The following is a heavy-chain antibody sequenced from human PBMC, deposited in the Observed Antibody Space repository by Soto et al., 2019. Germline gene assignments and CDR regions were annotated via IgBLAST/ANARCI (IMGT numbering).Heavy chain of an antibody. CDR1: GFTFSSYG. V-gene: IGHV3-33*01. CDR3: ARDNKFLAVDYYDSSGYRY. D-gene: IGHD3-22*01. Sequence: QVQLVESGGGVVQPGRSLRLSCAASGFTFSSYGMHWVRQAPGKGLEWVAVIWYDGSNKYYADSVKGRFTISRDNSKNTLYLQMNSLRAEDTAVYYCARDNKFLAVDYYDSSGYRYWGQGTLVTVSS. CDR2: IWYDGSNK. J-gene: IGHJ4*02.